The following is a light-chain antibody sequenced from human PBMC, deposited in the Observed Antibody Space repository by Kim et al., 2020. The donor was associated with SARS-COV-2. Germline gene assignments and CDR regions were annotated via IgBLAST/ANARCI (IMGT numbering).Light chain of an antibody. CDR2: GKN. CDR1: SLRNYY. CDR3: NSRDSNDNVV. J-gene: IGLJ2*01. Sequence: ALGQTVRITCQGDSLRNYYATWYQQKPGQAPILVIYGKNNRPSGIPDRFSGSSSGNTASLTITGTQAGDEADYYCNSRDSNDNVVFGGGAKLTVL. V-gene: IGLV3-19*01.